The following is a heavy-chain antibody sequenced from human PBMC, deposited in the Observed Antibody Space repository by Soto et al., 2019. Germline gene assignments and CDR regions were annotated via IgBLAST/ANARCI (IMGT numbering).Heavy chain of an antibody. CDR1: GFTFRTYA. V-gene: IGHV3-23*01. J-gene: IGHJ5*02. D-gene: IGHD3-3*01. Sequence: GGSLRLSCVGSGFTFRTYAMSWVRQVPGKGLEWVSTVSNSGGSTYYADSVKGRFTISRDNSKDTVYLQMNSLRAEDTAVYYCAVLRRLISPFDTWGQGSLVTVSS. CDR2: VSNSGGST. CDR3: AVLRRLISPFDT.